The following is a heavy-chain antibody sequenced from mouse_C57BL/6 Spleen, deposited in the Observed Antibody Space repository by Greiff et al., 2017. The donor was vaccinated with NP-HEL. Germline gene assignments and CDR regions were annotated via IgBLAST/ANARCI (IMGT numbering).Heavy chain of an antibody. V-gene: IGHV1-18*01. J-gene: IGHJ2*01. CDR2: INPNNGGT. CDR3: ARRGYYYGSSPYYFDY. CDR1: GYTFTDYN. D-gene: IGHD1-1*01. Sequence: VQLQQSGLELVKPGASVKIPCKASGYTFTDYNMDWVKQSHGKSLEWIGDINPNNGGTIYNQKFKGKATLTVDKSSSTAYMELRSLTSEDTAVYYCARRGYYYGSSPYYFDYWGQGTTLTVSS.